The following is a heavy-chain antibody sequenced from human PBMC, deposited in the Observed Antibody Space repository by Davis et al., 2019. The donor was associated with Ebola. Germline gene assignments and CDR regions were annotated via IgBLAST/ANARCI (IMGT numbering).Heavy chain of an antibody. Sequence: SETLSLTCTVSGGSISSYYWSWIRQPPGKGLEWIGYIYYSGSTNYNPSLKSRVTISVDTSKNQFSLKLSSMTAADTAVYYCARLEREYYYDSSGYGVHWYFDLWGRGTLVTVSS. D-gene: IGHD3-22*01. CDR3: ARLEREYYYDSSGYGVHWYFDL. J-gene: IGHJ2*01. V-gene: IGHV4-59*08. CDR2: IYYSGST. CDR1: GGSISSYY.